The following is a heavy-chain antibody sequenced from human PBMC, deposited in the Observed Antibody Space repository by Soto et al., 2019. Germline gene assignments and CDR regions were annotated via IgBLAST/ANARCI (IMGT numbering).Heavy chain of an antibody. Sequence: ASVTVSCTAPGYTFTSYGISWVRQAHGQGLEWMGWISAYNGNTNYAQKLQGRVTMTTDTSTSTAYMELRSLRSDDTAVYYCARVVNEYGDYGDAFDIWGQGTMVTVSS. D-gene: IGHD4-17*01. CDR3: ARVVNEYGDYGDAFDI. V-gene: IGHV1-18*01. J-gene: IGHJ3*02. CDR1: GYTFTSYG. CDR2: ISAYNGNT.